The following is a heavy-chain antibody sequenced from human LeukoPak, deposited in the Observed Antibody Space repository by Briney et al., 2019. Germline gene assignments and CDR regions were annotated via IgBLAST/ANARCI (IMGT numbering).Heavy chain of an antibody. CDR1: GYTFTGYY. Sequence: ASVKVSCEASGYTFTGYYMHWVRQAPGQGLEWMGWINPNSGGTNYAQKFQGRVTMTRDTSISTAYMELSRLRSDDTAVYYCAREGDNVDTAMVSWFDPWGQGTLVTVSS. CDR3: AREGDNVDTAMVSWFDP. V-gene: IGHV1-2*02. J-gene: IGHJ5*02. D-gene: IGHD5-18*01. CDR2: INPNSGGT.